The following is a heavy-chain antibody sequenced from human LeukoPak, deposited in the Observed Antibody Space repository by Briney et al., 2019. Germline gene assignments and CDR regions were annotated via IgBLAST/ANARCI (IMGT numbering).Heavy chain of an antibody. Sequence: GGSLRLSCRVAGFTFNNFAMSWVRQAPGKGLEWVAVISYDGSNKYYADSVKGRFTISRDNSKNTLYLQMNSLRAEDTAVYYCARVLDDYGDAHSDYWGQGTLVTVSS. D-gene: IGHD4-17*01. CDR2: ISYDGSNK. J-gene: IGHJ4*02. CDR1: GFTFNNFA. CDR3: ARVLDDYGDAHSDY. V-gene: IGHV3-30-3*01.